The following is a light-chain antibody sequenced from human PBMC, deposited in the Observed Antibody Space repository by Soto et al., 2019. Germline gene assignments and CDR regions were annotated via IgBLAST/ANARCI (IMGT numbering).Light chain of an antibody. V-gene: IGKV1-39*01. CDR1: QTISSF. Sequence: DIQMTQSPSSLSASVGDRVTITCRASQTISSFLNWYQQKPGKAPKLLIYDASSLQNGVASRFSGSGSGTDFTLTISSLQPEDFASYYCQQSNSCPYTFGQGTKLEIK. CDR2: DAS. CDR3: QQSNSCPYT. J-gene: IGKJ2*01.